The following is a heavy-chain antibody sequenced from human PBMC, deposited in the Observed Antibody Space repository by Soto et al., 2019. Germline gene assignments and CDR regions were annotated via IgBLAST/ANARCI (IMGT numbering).Heavy chain of an antibody. CDR1: GYSFTTHW. Sequence: GESLKISCKGSGYSFTTHWIGWVRQMPGKGLERMGNIYPDDSDATYSPSFQGQVTMSADKSITTAFLQWSSLKASDTAIYYCARQYCRAGNCYFDYWGQGTLVTVSS. J-gene: IGHJ4*02. CDR2: IYPDDSDA. V-gene: IGHV5-51*01. D-gene: IGHD2-15*01. CDR3: ARQYCRAGNCYFDY.